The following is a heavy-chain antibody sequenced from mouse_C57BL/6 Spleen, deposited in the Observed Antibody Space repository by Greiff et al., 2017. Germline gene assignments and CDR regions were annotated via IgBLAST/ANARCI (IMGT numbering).Heavy chain of an antibody. CDR3: ARGYGSSYDYYAMDY. CDR2: INPSSGYT. V-gene: IGHV1-4*01. D-gene: IGHD1-1*01. J-gene: IGHJ4*01. CDR1: GYTFTSYT. Sequence: QVQLQQSGAELARPGASVKMSCKASGYTFTSYTMHWVKQRPGQGLEWIGIINPSSGYTKYNQKFKDKATLTLDKSSSTAYMQLSSLTSEDSAVYYCARGYGSSYDYYAMDYWGQGTSVTVSS.